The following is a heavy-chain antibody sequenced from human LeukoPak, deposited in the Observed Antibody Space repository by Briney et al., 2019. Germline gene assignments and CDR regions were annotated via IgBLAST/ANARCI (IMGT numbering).Heavy chain of an antibody. CDR2: INPSGGST. Sequence: GASVKVSCKASGYTLTSYYMHWVRQAPGQGLEWMGIINPSGGSTSYAQKFQGRVTMTRDTSTSTVYMELSSLRSEDTAVYYCASGRWPYAFDIWGQGTMVTVSS. CDR3: ASGRWPYAFDI. V-gene: IGHV1-46*01. CDR1: GYTLTSYY. J-gene: IGHJ3*02. D-gene: IGHD5-24*01.